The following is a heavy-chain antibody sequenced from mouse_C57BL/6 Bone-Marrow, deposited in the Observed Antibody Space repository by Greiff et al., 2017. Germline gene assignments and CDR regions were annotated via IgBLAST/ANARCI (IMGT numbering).Heavy chain of an antibody. CDR1: GYTFTSYG. CDR2: IYPRSGNT. CDR3: ARWDYSKGAY. J-gene: IGHJ3*01. V-gene: IGHV1-81*01. Sequence: QVQLQQSGAELARPGASVKLSCKASGYTFTSYGISWVKHRTGQGLEWIGEIYPRSGNTYYNEKLKGKATLTADKSSSTAYMELRSLTSEDSAVYFCARWDYSKGAYWGQGTLVTVSA. D-gene: IGHD2-5*01.